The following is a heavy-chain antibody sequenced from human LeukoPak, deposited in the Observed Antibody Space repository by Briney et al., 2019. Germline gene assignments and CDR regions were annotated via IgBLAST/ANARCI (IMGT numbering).Heavy chain of an antibody. V-gene: IGHV4-31*03. CDR1: GGSISSGGYY. Sequence: SETLSLTCTVSGGSISSGGYYWSWFRQHPGKGLEWIGYIYYSGSTYYNSSLKSRVTISVDTSKNQFSLKLSSVTAADTAVYYCARDLGRWGEDCSSTSCPSGTYYYYGMDVWGQGTTVIVSS. D-gene: IGHD2-2*01. J-gene: IGHJ6*02. CDR2: IYYSGST. CDR3: ARDLGRWGEDCSSTSCPSGTYYYYGMDV.